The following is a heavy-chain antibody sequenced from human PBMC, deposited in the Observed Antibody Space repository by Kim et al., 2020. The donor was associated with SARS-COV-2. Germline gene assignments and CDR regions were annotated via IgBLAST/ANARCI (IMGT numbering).Heavy chain of an antibody. Sequence: YAEFVRSRFTISRDNSKNTLYLHMNSLRAEDTAVYYCAKELGSGSGRDYWGQGTLVTVSS. D-gene: IGHD6-19*01. V-gene: IGHV3-23*01. CDR3: AKELGSGSGRDY. J-gene: IGHJ4*02.